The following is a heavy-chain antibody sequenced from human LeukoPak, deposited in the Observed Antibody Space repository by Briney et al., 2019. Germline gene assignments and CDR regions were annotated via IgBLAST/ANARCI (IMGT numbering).Heavy chain of an antibody. D-gene: IGHD1-26*01. J-gene: IGHJ6*03. CDR2: IIPIFGTA. Sequence: SVTVSCKASGGTFSSYAISWVRQAPGQGLEWMGGIIPIFGTANYAQKFQGRVTITTDESTSTAYMELSSLRSEDMAVYYCARDEVGATTNYYYYMDVWGKGTTVTVSS. V-gene: IGHV1-69*05. CDR3: ARDEVGATTNYYYYMDV. CDR1: GGTFSSYA.